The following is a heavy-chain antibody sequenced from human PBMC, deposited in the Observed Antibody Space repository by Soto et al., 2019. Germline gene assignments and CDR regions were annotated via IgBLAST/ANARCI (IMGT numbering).Heavy chain of an antibody. CDR3: ARGVILWFGELSRRGGYYYYMDV. J-gene: IGHJ6*03. D-gene: IGHD3-10*01. CDR1: GGSFSGYQ. Sequence: QVQLQQWGAGLLKPSETLSLTCAVYGGSFSGYQWSWIRQTPGKGLEWIGEINDSGNINYNPSLKSQVTIFLDSAKKQISLTLSSVTAADTAVYSCARGVILWFGELSRRGGYYYYMDVWGKGTTVIVSS. CDR2: INDSGNI. V-gene: IGHV4-34*01.